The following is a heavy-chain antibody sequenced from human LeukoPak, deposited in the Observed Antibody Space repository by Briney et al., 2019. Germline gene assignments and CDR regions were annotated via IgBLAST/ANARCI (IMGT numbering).Heavy chain of an antibody. D-gene: IGHD6-19*01. CDR2: ISYDGSNK. J-gene: IGHJ4*02. V-gene: IGHV3-30*04. Sequence: GGSLRLSCAASGFTFSSYAMHWVRQAPGKGLEWVAVISYDGSNKYYADSVKGRFTISRDNSKNTLYLQMNSLKTEDTAAYYCTTVGYSSMGRVDYWGQGTLVTVSS. CDR3: TTVGYSSMGRVDY. CDR1: GFTFSSYA.